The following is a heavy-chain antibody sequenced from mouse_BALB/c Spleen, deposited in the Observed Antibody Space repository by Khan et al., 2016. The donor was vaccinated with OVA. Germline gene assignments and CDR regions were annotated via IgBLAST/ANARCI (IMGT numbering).Heavy chain of an antibody. CDR3: ARSPYGNYGFAY. V-gene: IGHV2-2*02. CDR2: IWSGGST. D-gene: IGHD2-1*01. Sequence: VKLKESGPGLVQPSQSLSITCTVSGFSLTSYGVHWVRQSPGKGLEWLGVIWSGGSTDYNAAFISRLSISKDNSKSQVFFKMNSLQANDTAIYYCARSPYGNYGFAYWGQGTLVTVSA. CDR1: GFSLTSYG. J-gene: IGHJ3*01.